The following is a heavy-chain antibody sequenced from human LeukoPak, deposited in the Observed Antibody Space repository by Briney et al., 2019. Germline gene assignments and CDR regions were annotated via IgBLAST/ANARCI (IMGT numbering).Heavy chain of an antibody. Sequence: GGSLRLSCAASGFTVSSNYMSWVRQAPGKGLEWVSVIYSGGTTYYADSVKGRFTISRDNSKNTLYLQMNSLRAEDTAVYYCATWGGSYFKHAFDYWGQGTLVTVSS. CDR2: IYSGGTT. J-gene: IGHJ4*02. CDR3: ATWGGSYFKHAFDY. V-gene: IGHV3-66*02. CDR1: GFTVSSNY. D-gene: IGHD1-26*01.